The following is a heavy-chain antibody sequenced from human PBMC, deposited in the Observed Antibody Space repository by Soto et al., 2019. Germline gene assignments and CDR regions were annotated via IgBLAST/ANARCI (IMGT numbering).Heavy chain of an antibody. CDR1: GYTFTSYV. V-gene: IGHV1-18*01. J-gene: IGHJ5*02. D-gene: IGHD2-2*01. Sequence: GASVKVSCKASGYTFTSYVISWVRQAPGQGLEWMGWISAYNGNTNYAQKLQGRVTMTRDTSISTAYMELNNLVSDDTAVYYCARRSSTYLNEVIFDPWGQGTLVTVSS. CDR3: ARRSSTYLNEVIFDP. CDR2: ISAYNGNT.